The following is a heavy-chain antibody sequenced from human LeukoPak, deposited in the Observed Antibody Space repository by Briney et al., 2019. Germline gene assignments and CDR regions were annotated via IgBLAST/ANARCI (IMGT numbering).Heavy chain of an antibody. V-gene: IGHV1-69*05. Sequence: SVKVSCKASGGTFSSYAISWVRQAPGQGLEWMGGIIPIFGTANYAQKFQGRVTITTDESTSTAYMELSSLRSEDTAAYYCASPNRIAAAGSYYYGMDVWGQGTTVTVSS. CDR1: GGTFSSYA. D-gene: IGHD6-13*01. J-gene: IGHJ6*02. CDR2: IIPIFGTA. CDR3: ASPNRIAAAGSYYYGMDV.